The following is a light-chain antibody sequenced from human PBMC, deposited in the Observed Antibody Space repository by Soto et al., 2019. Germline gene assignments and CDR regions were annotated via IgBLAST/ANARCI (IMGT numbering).Light chain of an antibody. Sequence: QSALTQPRSVSGSPGQSVTISCTGTSSDVGGYNYVSWYQQHPGKPPKLMIYDVSKRPSGVPDRFSGSKSGNTASLTISGLQGEDEADYYCCSYAGSSLYVFGNGTKVTVL. CDR3: CSYAGSSLYV. V-gene: IGLV2-11*02. CDR2: DVS. CDR1: SSDVGGYNY. J-gene: IGLJ1*01.